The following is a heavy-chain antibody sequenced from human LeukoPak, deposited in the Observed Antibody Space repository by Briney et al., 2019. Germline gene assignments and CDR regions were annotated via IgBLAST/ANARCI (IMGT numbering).Heavy chain of an antibody. CDR3: ARVGTKKMGATGYYYMDV. J-gene: IGHJ6*03. D-gene: IGHD1-26*01. CDR2: INPSGGST. V-gene: IGHV1-46*01. CDR1: GYSFTNYY. Sequence: GASVTVSCKASGYSFTNYYMHWVRQAPGQGLEWMGIINPSGGSTSSAQKFQGRVTVTRDTSTSTAYMELSSLRSEDTAVYYCARVGTKKMGATGYYYMDVWGKGTTVTVSS.